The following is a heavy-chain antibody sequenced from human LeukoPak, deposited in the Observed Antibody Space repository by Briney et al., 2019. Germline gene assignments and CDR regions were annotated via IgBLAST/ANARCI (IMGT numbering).Heavy chain of an antibody. CDR1: GFTFSDYY. V-gene: IGHV4-34*01. D-gene: IGHD3-10*01. J-gene: IGHJ5*02. CDR3: ARQSARYGSGAYNWFDP. Sequence: LRLSCAASGFTFSDYYMSWIRQPPGKGLEWIGEINHSGSTNYNPSLKSRVTISVDTSKNQFSLKLSSVTAADTAVYYCARQSARYGSGAYNWFDPWGQGTLVTVSS. CDR2: INHSGST.